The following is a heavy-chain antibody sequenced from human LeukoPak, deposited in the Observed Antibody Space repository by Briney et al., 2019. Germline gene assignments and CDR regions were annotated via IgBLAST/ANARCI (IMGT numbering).Heavy chain of an antibody. V-gene: IGHV3-7*01. D-gene: IGHD3-3*01. J-gene: IGHJ6*03. CDR2: IKQDGSEK. CDR3: ARAFGDFWSGYYPSYYNYYMDV. CDR1: GFTFSSYW. Sequence: GGSLRLSCTASGFTFSSYWMSWVRQAPGKGLEWVANIKQDGSEKCYVDSVKGRFTISRDNAKNSLYLQMNSLRAEDTAVYHCARAFGDFWSGYYPSYYNYYMDVWGKGTTVTVSS.